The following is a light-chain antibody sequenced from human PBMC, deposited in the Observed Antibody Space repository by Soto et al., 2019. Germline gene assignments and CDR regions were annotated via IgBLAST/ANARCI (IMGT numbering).Light chain of an antibody. V-gene: IGKV3-20*01. CDR1: QSVSSN. CDR3: QQYGSSPWP. CDR2: GAS. J-gene: IGKJ1*01. Sequence: EIVITQSPSTLSVSTGERATLSCRASQSVSSNLAWYQQKPGQAPRLLIYGASSRATGIPDRVSGSGSGTDFTLTISRLEPEDFAVYYCQQYGSSPWPFGQGTKVDIK.